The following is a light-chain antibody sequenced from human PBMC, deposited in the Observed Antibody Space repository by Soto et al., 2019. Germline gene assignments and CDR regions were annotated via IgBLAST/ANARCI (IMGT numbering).Light chain of an antibody. CDR1: SSDVGSYNR. CDR3: SSYTSSSTLVV. Sequence: QSALTQPPSVSGSPGQLVTISCTGPSSDVGSYNRVSWYQQPPGTAPKLMIYEVSNRPSGVPDRFSGSKSGNTASLTISGLQAEDEADSYCSSYTSSSTLVVFGGGTKLTVL. CDR2: EVS. V-gene: IGLV2-18*02. J-gene: IGLJ2*01.